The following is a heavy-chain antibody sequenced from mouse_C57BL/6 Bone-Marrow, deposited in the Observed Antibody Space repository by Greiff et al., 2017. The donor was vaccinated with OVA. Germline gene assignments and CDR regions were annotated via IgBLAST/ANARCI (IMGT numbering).Heavy chain of an antibody. V-gene: IGHV1-81*01. Sequence: VKLQESGAELARPGASVKLSCKASGYTFTSYGISWVKQRTGQGLEWIGEIYPRSGNTYYNEKFKGKATLTADKSSSTAYMELRSLTSEDSAVYFCARRGYYYGSPYYWGQGTTLTVSS. CDR1: GYTFTSYG. CDR3: ARRGYYYGSPYY. CDR2: IYPRSGNT. D-gene: IGHD1-1*01. J-gene: IGHJ2*01.